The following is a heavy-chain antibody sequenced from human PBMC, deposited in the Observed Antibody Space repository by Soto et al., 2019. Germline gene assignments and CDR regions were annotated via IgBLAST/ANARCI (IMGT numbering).Heavy chain of an antibody. D-gene: IGHD3-10*01. CDR3: AKLGFGELLSRGSDY. CDR2: IIPILGIA. V-gene: IGHV1-69*02. J-gene: IGHJ4*02. Sequence: QVQLVQSGAEVKKPGSSVKVSCKASGGTFSSYTISWVRQAPGQGLEWMGRIIPILGIANYAQKFQGRVTITADKSTSKAYMELSSLRAEDTAVYYCAKLGFGELLSRGSDYWGQGTLVTVAS. CDR1: GGTFSSYT.